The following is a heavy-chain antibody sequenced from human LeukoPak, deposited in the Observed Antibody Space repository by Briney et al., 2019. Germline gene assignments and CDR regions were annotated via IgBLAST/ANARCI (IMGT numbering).Heavy chain of an antibody. V-gene: IGHV3-30*02. J-gene: IGHJ4*02. Sequence: PGGSLRLSCAASGFTFSSYGVHWVRQAPGKGLEWVAFIRCDGSNKYYADSVKGRFTISRDNSKNTLYLQMNSLRAEDTAVYYCAKLYSSSSFDYWGQGTLVTVSS. CDR2: IRCDGSNK. CDR3: AKLYSSSSFDY. D-gene: IGHD6-6*01. CDR1: GFTFSSYG.